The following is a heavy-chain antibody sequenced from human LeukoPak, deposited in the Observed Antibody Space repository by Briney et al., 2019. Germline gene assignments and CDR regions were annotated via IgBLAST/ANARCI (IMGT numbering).Heavy chain of an antibody. J-gene: IGHJ4*02. CDR3: ANRYCSSTSCFQFDY. V-gene: IGHV4-34*01. Sequence: ASETLSLTCAVYGGSFSGYYWSWIRQPPGKGLEWTGEINHSGSTNYNPSLKSRVTISVDTSKNQFSLKLSSVTAADTAVYYCANRYCSSTSCFQFDYWGQGTLVTVSS. CDR1: GGSFSGYY. CDR2: INHSGST. D-gene: IGHD2-2*01.